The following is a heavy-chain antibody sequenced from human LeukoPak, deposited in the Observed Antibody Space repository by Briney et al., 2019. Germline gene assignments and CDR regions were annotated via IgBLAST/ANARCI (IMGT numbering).Heavy chain of an antibody. CDR3: ARLGHCSSTSCHFYAFDI. V-gene: IGHV4-34*01. CDR1: GGSFSGYY. CDR2: INQSGST. J-gene: IGHJ3*02. Sequence: SETLSLTCAVYGGSFSGYYWSWIRQPPGKGLEWIGEINQSGSTNYNPSLKSRVTISVDTSKNQFSLKLSSVTAADTAVYYCARLGHCSSTSCHFYAFDIWGQGTMVTVSS. D-gene: IGHD2-2*01.